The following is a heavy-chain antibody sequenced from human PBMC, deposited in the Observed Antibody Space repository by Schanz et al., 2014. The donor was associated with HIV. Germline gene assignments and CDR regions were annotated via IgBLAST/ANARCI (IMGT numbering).Heavy chain of an antibody. Sequence: QVQLVQSGAEVKKPGSSVKVSCKASGGTFMTYAISWVRQAPGQGLEWMGGIIPVFGTTNYAQKFQGRVTITADRSTTAYMQLNSLKSDDTAVYYCARVLGMAAANTYWWYSDLWGRGTLVTVSS. D-gene: IGHD1-26*01. J-gene: IGHJ2*01. CDR2: IIPVFGTT. CDR3: ARVLGMAAANTYWWYSDL. V-gene: IGHV1-69*06. CDR1: GGTFMTYA.